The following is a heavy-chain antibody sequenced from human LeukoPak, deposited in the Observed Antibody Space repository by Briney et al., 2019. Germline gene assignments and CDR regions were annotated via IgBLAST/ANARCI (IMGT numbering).Heavy chain of an antibody. CDR3: PREVERFGMNWYFDL. CDR1: GGSISGFY. Sequence: PSETLSLTCTVSGGSISGFYWGWIRQPPGKGLEWIGSIYYSGSTYYNPSLKSRVTISVDTSNNQFSLKLKSITAADTAVYYCPREVERFGMNWYFDLWGRGTLVTVSS. J-gene: IGHJ2*01. CDR2: IYYSGST. D-gene: IGHD3-10*01. V-gene: IGHV4-39*07.